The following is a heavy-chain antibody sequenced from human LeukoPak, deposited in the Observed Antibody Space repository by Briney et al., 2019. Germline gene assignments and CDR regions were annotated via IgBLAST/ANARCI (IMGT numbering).Heavy chain of an antibody. CDR1: GVIFSSYA. V-gene: IGHV1-69*06. Sequence: ASVKVSCKASGVIFSSYAINWVRQAPGQGLEWMGGIIPIFGTTNHAQKFQGRVRITADKSTSTAYMELSSLRSEDTAVYYCARPRFPYYRLSGADYQYMDVWGKGTTVTVSS. J-gene: IGHJ6*03. D-gene: IGHD3-10*01. CDR2: IIPIFGTT. CDR3: ARPRFPYYRLSGADYQYMDV.